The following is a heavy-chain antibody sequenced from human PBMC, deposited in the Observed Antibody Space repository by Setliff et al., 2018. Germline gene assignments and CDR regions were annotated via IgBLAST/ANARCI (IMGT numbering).Heavy chain of an antibody. D-gene: IGHD4-17*01. Sequence: PGGSLRLSCAASGFIFSDYYMDWVRQAPGKGLEWVGRTRNKANSYTTEYAASVKGRFTISRDNSGNTLYLLMNSLRGDDTASYYCARDPNGDYVGAFDPWGQGILVTVSS. CDR1: GFIFSDYY. J-gene: IGHJ5*02. CDR3: ARDPNGDYVGAFDP. V-gene: IGHV3-72*01. CDR2: TRNKANSYTT.